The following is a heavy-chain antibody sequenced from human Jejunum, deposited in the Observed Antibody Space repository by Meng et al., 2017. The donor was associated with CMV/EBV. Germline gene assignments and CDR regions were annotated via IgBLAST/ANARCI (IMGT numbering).Heavy chain of an antibody. J-gene: IGHJ4*02. V-gene: IGHV4-34*01. CDR3: ARVGGAQHGDFDF. CDR2: INHSGST. Sequence: QGQLRQGGSGLLKPSETLSLTCTVYGESFSGYYWTWIRQPPGKGLEWIGEINHSGSTNYNPSLKSRVTILVDTSKRQFSLRLSFVTAADTAVYYCARVGGAQHGDFDFWGQGTLVTVSS. D-gene: IGHD4-17*01. CDR1: GESFSGYY.